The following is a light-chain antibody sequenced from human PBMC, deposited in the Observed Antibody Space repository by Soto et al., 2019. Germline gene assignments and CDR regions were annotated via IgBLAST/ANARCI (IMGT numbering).Light chain of an antibody. CDR2: GAS. V-gene: IGKV3-20*01. J-gene: IGKJ1*01. CDR3: LRYTSSQWT. CDR1: QSVSYY. Sequence: EIVLTQSPGTLSLSPGERATLSCRASQSVSYYLAWYQQKPGQAPRLLIFGASTSATGIPDRFSGSGSGTDFTLTITRLEPEDFAVYFCLRYTSSQWTFGPGTKVDIK.